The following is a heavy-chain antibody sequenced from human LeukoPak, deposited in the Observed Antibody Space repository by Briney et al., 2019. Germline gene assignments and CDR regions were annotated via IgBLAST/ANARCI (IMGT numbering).Heavy chain of an antibody. CDR3: ARGEIGVQAAAAGTLDY. CDR1: GFTFSSYG. CDR2: ISYDGSNK. V-gene: IGHV3-30*03. Sequence: GGSLRLSCAASGFTFSSYGMPWVRQAPGKGLEWVAVISYDGSNKYYADSVKGRFTISRDNSKNTLYLQMNSLRAEDTAVYYCARGEIGVQAAAAGTLDYWGQGTLVTVSS. J-gene: IGHJ4*02. D-gene: IGHD6-13*01.